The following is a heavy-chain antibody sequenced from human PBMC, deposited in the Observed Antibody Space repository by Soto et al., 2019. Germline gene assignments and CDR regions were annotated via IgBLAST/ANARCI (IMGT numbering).Heavy chain of an antibody. Sequence: QVQLVQSGAEVTKPGSSVKVSCKASGGTFSNYAISWVRQAPGQGLEWMGGIVPIFGTTNYAQKFQGRVTITADTSPTTAYLELSRLRFEDTAMYYCARVDVVAGIYNYHGLDVWGQGTAVTVSS. D-gene: IGHD6-19*01. V-gene: IGHV1-69*14. J-gene: IGHJ6*02. CDR2: IVPIFGTT. CDR3: ARVDVVAGIYNYHGLDV. CDR1: GGTFSNYA.